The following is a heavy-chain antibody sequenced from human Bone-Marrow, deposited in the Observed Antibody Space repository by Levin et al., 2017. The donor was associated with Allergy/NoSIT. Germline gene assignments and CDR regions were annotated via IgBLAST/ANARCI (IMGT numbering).Heavy chain of an antibody. J-gene: IGHJ4*02. CDR2: IYPGDSDI. D-gene: IGHD3/OR15-3a*01. CDR3: ARWRTGYPQYYFDY. V-gene: IGHV5-51*01. CDR1: EYSFSRYW. Sequence: GESLKISCKASEYSFSRYWIGWVRQMPGKGLEWMGNIYPGDSDITYRPSFQGQVTISADKSLSTAYLQWSSLKASDTAMYFCARWRTGYPQYYFDYWGQGTLVTVSS.